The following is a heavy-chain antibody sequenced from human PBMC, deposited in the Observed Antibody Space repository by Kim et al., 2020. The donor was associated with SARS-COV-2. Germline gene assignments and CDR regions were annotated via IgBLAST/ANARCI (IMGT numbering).Heavy chain of an antibody. V-gene: IGHV3-21*04. Sequence: GGSLRLSCAASGFTFSSYSMNWVRQAPGKGLEWVSSISSSSSYIYYADSVKGRFTISRDNAKNSLYLQMNSLRAEDTAVYYCARDGELSGHYYYYGMDVWGQGTTVTVSS. J-gene: IGHJ6*02. CDR2: ISSSSSYI. CDR1: GFTFSSYS. CDR3: ARDGELSGHYYYYGMDV. D-gene: IGHD3-16*02.